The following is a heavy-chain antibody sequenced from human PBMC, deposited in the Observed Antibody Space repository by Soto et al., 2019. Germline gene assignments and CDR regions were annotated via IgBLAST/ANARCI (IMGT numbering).Heavy chain of an antibody. D-gene: IGHD2-2*01. V-gene: IGHV4-61*01. J-gene: IGHJ6*02. CDR1: GGSVSSGSYY. CDR2: IYYSGST. Sequence: QVQLQESGPGLVKPSETLSLTCTVSGGSVSSGSYYWSWIRQPPGKGLEWIGYIYYSGSTNYNPSLKSRVAISVDTSKNQFSLKLSSVTAAETAVYYCARIVVVPAAMLGPEYYYYYGMYVWGQGTTVTVSS. CDR3: ARIVVVPAAMLGPEYYYYYGMYV.